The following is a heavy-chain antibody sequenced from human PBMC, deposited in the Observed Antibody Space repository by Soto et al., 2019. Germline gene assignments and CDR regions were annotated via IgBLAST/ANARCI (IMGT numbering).Heavy chain of an antibody. V-gene: IGHV1-69*01. D-gene: IGHD2-2*02. CDR2: IIPIFGTA. Sequence: QVQLVQSGAEVKKPGSSVKVSCKASGGTFSSYAISWVRQAPGQGLEWMGGIIPIFGTANYAQKFQGRVTITAAEATSTAYVELSSLRSEDTVVYYCASGEDGEGYKFVYWGQGTLVTVSS. CDR1: GGTFSSYA. CDR3: ASGEDGEGYKFVY. J-gene: IGHJ4*02.